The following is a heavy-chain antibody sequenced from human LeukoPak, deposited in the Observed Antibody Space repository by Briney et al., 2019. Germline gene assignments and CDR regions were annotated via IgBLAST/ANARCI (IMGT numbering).Heavy chain of an antibody. J-gene: IGHJ3*02. Sequence: SSGKVSCKASGGTFSSYAISWVRQAPGQGLEWMGGIIPIFGTANYAQKFQGRVTITTDESTSTAYMELSSLRSEDTAVYYCARDNHYYDSSGYKAFDIWGQGTMVTVSS. CDR3: ARDNHYYDSSGYKAFDI. CDR2: IIPIFGTA. CDR1: GGTFSSYA. V-gene: IGHV1-69*05. D-gene: IGHD3-22*01.